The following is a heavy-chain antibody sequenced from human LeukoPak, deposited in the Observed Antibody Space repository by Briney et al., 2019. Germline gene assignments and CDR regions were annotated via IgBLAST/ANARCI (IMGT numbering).Heavy chain of an antibody. CDR2: IIPIFGTA. Sequence: SVKVSCKASGGTFSSYAISWVRQAPGQGLEWMGGIIPIFGTANYAQKFQGRVTITTGESTSTAYMELSSLRSEDTAVYYCARGWPPGPHMGVWGKGTTVTVSS. V-gene: IGHV1-69*05. CDR1: GGTFSSYA. CDR3: ARGWPPGPHMGV. J-gene: IGHJ6*03.